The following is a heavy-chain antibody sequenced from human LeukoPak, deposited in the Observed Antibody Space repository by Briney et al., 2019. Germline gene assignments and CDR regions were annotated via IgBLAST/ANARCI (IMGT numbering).Heavy chain of an antibody. CDR2: IYHSGRT. Sequence: SETLSLTCAVSGGSITNTNWWSWVRQPPGKGLEFIGEIYHSGRTNYNPSLKSRVTISVDKSKNQFSLKVNSVTAADTAVYYCATPVRYYMDVWGKGTTVTVSS. D-gene: IGHD3-10*01. J-gene: IGHJ6*03. CDR1: GGSITNTNW. CDR3: ATPVRYYMDV. V-gene: IGHV4-4*02.